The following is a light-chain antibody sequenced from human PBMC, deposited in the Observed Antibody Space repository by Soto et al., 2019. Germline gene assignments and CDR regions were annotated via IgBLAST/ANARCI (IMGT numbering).Light chain of an antibody. Sequence: EIVLKPSPGTLSLSPGERATLPSWASQSVSSSYLAWYQQKPGQAPMFLNYSASSRATGIPDRFSGSGSGTYFTLTISRLEHEYFAVYYCQHYGSSITFGQGTRLEIK. CDR2: SAS. V-gene: IGKV3-20*01. CDR1: QSVSSSY. J-gene: IGKJ5*01. CDR3: QHYGSSIT.